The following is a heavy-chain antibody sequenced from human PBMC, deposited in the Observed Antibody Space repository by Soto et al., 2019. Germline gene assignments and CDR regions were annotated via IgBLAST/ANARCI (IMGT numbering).Heavy chain of an antibody. J-gene: IGHJ4*02. V-gene: IGHV1-2*02. D-gene: IGHD4-17*01. CDR2: INPNSGGT. Sequence: ASVKVSCKASGYTFTGYYMNWVRQAPGQGLEWMGWINPNSGGTNYAQKFQGRVTMTRDTSISTAYMELSRLRPDDAALYYCARWDDYGASDQYHFDQWGQGTLVTVSS. CDR1: GYTFTGYY. CDR3: ARWDDYGASDQYHFDQ.